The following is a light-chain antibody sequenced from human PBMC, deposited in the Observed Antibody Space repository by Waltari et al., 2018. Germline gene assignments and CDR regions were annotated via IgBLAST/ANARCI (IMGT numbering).Light chain of an antibody. CDR3: SSYAGSNTWV. J-gene: IGLJ3*02. V-gene: IGLV2-8*01. CDR2: DVP. CDR1: SSDIGTYTF. Sequence: QSALTQPPSASGSPGQSVTISCTGTSSDIGTYTFVSWYQQPPGKPPKLIIFDVPKRPAGGLDRFSGSKSDNTASLTVSGLQAEDEADYYCSSYAGSNTWVFGGGTKLTVV.